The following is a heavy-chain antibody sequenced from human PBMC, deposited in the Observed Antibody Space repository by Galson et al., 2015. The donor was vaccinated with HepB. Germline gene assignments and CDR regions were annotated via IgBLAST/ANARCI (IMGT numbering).Heavy chain of an antibody. CDR2: ISWNSGSI. J-gene: IGHJ4*02. D-gene: IGHD6-19*01. CDR3: AKAYSSGWYGD. Sequence: SLRLSCAASGFTFDDYAMHWVRQAPGKGLEWVSGISWNSGSIGYADSVKGRFTISRDNAKNSLYLQMNSLRAEDTALYYCAKAYSSGWYGDWGQGTLVTVSS. CDR1: GFTFDDYA. V-gene: IGHV3-9*01.